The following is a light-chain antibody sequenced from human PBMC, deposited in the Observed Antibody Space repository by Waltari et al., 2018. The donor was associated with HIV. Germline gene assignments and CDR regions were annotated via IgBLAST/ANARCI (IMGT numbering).Light chain of an antibody. V-gene: IGKV3-15*01. Sequence: EIVMTQSPATLSVSPGERATLSCRASQCVPSRLAWYQQKPGQAPRLLIYGASKRATGVPTRFSGGGSGTEFTLTISSLQSEDFAVYSCQQYNTWPLTFGPGTKVDIK. CDR2: GAS. CDR1: QCVPSR. CDR3: QQYNTWPLT. J-gene: IGKJ3*01.